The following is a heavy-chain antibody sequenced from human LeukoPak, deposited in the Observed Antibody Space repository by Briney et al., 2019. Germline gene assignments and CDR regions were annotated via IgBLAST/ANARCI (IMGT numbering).Heavy chain of an antibody. CDR3: ARLGGELWSDDAFDI. Sequence: ASVKVSCKASGYTFTGYYMHWVRHAPGQGLEWMGWMNPNSGNTGYAQKFQGRVTITRNTSISTAYMELSSLRSEDTAVYYCARLGGELWSDDAFDIWGQGTMVTVSS. J-gene: IGHJ3*02. V-gene: IGHV1-8*03. CDR1: GYTFTGYY. D-gene: IGHD5-18*01. CDR2: MNPNSGNT.